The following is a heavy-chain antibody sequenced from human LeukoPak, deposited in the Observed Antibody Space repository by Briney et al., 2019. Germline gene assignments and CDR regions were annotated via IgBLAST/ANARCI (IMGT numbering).Heavy chain of an antibody. J-gene: IGHJ4*02. CDR1: GDSISSYY. Sequence: SETLSLTCTVSGDSISSYYWSWIRQPPGKGLEWIGYIYSSGITNYNPSLKSRVTISTDTSKNQLSLQLTSVTAADTAVYYCARRGNQFDYWGQGTLVTVSS. D-gene: IGHD1-14*01. CDR2: IYSSGIT. CDR3: ARRGNQFDY. V-gene: IGHV4-4*09.